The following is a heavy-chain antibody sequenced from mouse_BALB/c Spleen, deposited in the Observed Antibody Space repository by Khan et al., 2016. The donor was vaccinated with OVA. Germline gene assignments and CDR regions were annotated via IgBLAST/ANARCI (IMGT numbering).Heavy chain of an antibody. D-gene: IGHD2-2*01. J-gene: IGHJ4*01. CDR1: GFTFSSFA. CDR3: ARSLVDYYRMDS. Sequence: EVELVESGGGVVKPGGSLKLSCSASGFTFSSFAMSWVRQTPEKRLEWVATIRSGGHYTFYPDSVKGRFTISRDNARNTLYLQMSSLRSEDTAMYYCARSLVDYYRMDSWGPGTSVTVSS. CDR2: IRSGGHYT. V-gene: IGHV5-9-3*01.